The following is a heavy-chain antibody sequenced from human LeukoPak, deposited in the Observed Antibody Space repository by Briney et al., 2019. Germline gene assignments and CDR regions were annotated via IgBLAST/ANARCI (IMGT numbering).Heavy chain of an antibody. CDR2: IYTSGTT. Sequence: SETLSLTCAVSGFSISSHSFWGWVRPPPGKGLEWIGIIYTSGTTYYNPSLKSRLAISIDTSKSQFSLRLTSVTAADTAIYYCTQISMITELTQYSFDSWGQGTLVTVSS. J-gene: IGHJ4*02. CDR1: GFSISSHSF. D-gene: IGHD3-3*02. V-gene: IGHV4-38-2*01. CDR3: TQISMITELTQYSFDS.